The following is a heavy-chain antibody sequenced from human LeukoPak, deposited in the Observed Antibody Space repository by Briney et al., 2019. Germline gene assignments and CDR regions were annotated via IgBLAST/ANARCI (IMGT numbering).Heavy chain of an antibody. V-gene: IGHV3-23*01. J-gene: IGHJ4*02. CDR1: GFTFTNYA. Sequence: GGSLRLSCAASGFTFTNYAVSWVRQAPGKGLEWVSGISVSGDSANYADSVKGRFTISRDNSKNTLYLQMNSLRAEDTAVYYCAKWTRDFNYYDSSGYFDYWGQGTLVTVSS. CDR3: AKWTRDFNYYDSSGYFDY. CDR2: ISVSGDSA. D-gene: IGHD3-22*01.